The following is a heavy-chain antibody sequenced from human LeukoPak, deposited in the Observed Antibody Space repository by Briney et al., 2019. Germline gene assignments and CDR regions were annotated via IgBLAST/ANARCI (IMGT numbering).Heavy chain of an antibody. CDR3: ARVFGSGRFIDY. V-gene: IGHV4-61*08. CDR2: IYYSGST. D-gene: IGHD3-10*01. J-gene: IGHJ4*02. Sequence: SETLSLTCTVSGGSVSSGGFYWTWIRQPPGKGLEWIGYIYYSGSTNYIPSLRSRLTISVDTSKNQFSLKLSSVTAADTAVYYCARVFGSGRFIDYWGQGTLVTVSS. CDR1: GGSVSSGGFY.